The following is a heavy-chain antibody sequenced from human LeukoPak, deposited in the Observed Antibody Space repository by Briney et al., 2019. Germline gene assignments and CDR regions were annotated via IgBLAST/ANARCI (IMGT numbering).Heavy chain of an antibody. CDR3: ARGLKPYCTNGVCYTGDF. Sequence: SETLSLTCGVYGGSLSGFYWNWIRQPPGKGLEWIGEMNPSGRTTYDPSLKSRVSMSLDTSKNQFSLKLSSVTAADTAVYYCARGLKPYCTNGVCYTGDFWGQGTLVTVSP. V-gene: IGHV4-34*01. CDR1: GGSLSGFY. CDR2: MNPSGRT. J-gene: IGHJ4*02. D-gene: IGHD2-8*01.